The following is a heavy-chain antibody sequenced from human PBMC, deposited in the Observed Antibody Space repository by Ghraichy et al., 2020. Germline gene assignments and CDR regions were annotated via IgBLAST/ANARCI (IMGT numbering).Heavy chain of an antibody. J-gene: IGHJ6*03. Sequence: SVKVSCKASGGTFNSYAFSWVRQAPGQGLEWMGRTIPILDLANYSQQSQGRVTITADTSKSTAHMELSSLKSEDTAVYYCAREPATTSVNYSYYMDVWGKGTTITVSS. D-gene: IGHD4-17*01. V-gene: IGHV1-69*04. CDR2: TIPILDLA. CDR3: AREPATTSVNYSYYMDV. CDR1: GGTFNSYA.